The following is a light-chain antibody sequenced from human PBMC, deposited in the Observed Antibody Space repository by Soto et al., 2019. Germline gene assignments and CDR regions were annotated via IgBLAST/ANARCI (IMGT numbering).Light chain of an antibody. CDR1: QSVSSSY. V-gene: IGKV3-20*01. Sequence: EIVLTQSPGTLSLSPGERATLSCRASQSVSSSYLAWYQQKPGQAPRLLIYGASSRATGIPDRFSGSGSGTDFTLTISRLEPEDFAVYYCQQYDSSLLLTFGGGTKVEIK. J-gene: IGKJ4*01. CDR3: QQYDSSLLLT. CDR2: GAS.